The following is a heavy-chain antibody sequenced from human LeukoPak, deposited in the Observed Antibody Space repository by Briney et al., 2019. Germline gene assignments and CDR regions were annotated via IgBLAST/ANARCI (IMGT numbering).Heavy chain of an antibody. J-gene: IGHJ6*02. CDR3: ARARAVAGTWYYYYGMDV. D-gene: IGHD6-19*01. Sequence: SETLSLTCEAYGWSISGYYWSWIRQPPGKGLEWIGEINHSGSTNYNPSLKSRVTILVDTSKNQFSLKLSSVTAADTAVYYCARARAVAGTWYYYYGMDVWGLGTTVTVSS. CDR2: INHSGST. V-gene: IGHV4-34*01. CDR1: GWSISGYY.